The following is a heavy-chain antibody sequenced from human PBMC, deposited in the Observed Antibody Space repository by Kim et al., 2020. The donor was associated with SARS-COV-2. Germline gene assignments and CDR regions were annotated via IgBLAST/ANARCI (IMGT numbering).Heavy chain of an antibody. CDR2: IYYSGST. CDR1: GGSISSSSYY. D-gene: IGHD1-1*01. V-gene: IGHV4-39*01. J-gene: IGHJ3*02. Sequence: SETLSLTCTVSGGSISSSSYYWGWIRQPPGKGLDWIGSIYYSGSTYYNPSLKSRVTISVDTSKNQFSLKLSSVTAADTAVYYCARQISYNWNDRRSAFDIWGQGTMVTVSS. CDR3: ARQISYNWNDRRSAFDI.